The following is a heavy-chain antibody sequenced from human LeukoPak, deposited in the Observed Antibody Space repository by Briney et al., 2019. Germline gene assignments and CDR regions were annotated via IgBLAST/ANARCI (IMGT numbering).Heavy chain of an antibody. CDR2: INPNSGGT. D-gene: IGHD6-19*01. V-gene: IGHV1-2*02. J-gene: IGHJ5*02. Sequence: GASVKVSCKASGYTFTGYYMHWVRQAPGQGLEWMGWINPNSGGTNYAQKFQGGVTMTRDTSISTAYMELSRLRSDDTAVYYCAREPAVAGIAFDPWGQGTLVTVSS. CDR1: GYTFTGYY. CDR3: AREPAVAGIAFDP.